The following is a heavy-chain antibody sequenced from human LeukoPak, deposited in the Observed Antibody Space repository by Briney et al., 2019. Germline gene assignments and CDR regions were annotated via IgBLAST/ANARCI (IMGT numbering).Heavy chain of an antibody. Sequence: PSQTLSLTCTVSGGSISSGDYYWSWIRQPPGKGLEWIGYIYYTGSAYYNPSLKSRVSISIDTSKKQFTLNLNSVTAADTAVYFCARDKVTVTSNWFDPWGQGTQVTVSS. J-gene: IGHJ5*02. CDR1: GGSISSGDYY. V-gene: IGHV4-30-4*01. CDR3: ARDKVTVTSNWFDP. CDR2: IYYTGSA. D-gene: IGHD4-17*01.